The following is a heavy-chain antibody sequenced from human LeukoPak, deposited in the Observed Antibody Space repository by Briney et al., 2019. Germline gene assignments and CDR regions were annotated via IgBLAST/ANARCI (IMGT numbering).Heavy chain of an antibody. CDR3: ARDWGLKSAADYFDY. CDR1: GFTFRSYA. Sequence: GGSLRLSCAASGFTFRSYAMHWVRQAPGKGLEWVAVISYDGSIEAYADSVRGRFTGSRDKSKNTLYLQMNSLRVEDTAVYSCARDWGLKSAADYFDYWGQGTLVTVSS. V-gene: IGHV3-30*04. D-gene: IGHD6-13*01. CDR2: ISYDGSIE. J-gene: IGHJ4*02.